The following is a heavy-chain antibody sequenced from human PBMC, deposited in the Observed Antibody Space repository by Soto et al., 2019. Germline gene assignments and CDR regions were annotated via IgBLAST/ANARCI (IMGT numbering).Heavy chain of an antibody. Sequence: ASVKVSCKASGYTFTSYAMHWVRQAPGQRLEWMGWINAGNGNTKYSQKFQGRVTITRDTSASTAYMELSSLRSEDTAVYYCARGMGYDFWSERPDNWFDPWGQGTLVTVSS. D-gene: IGHD3-3*01. CDR3: ARGMGYDFWSERPDNWFDP. CDR1: GYTFTSYA. V-gene: IGHV1-3*01. CDR2: INAGNGNT. J-gene: IGHJ5*02.